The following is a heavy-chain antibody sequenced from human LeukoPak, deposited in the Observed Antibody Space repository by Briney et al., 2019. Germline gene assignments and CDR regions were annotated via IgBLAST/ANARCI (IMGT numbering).Heavy chain of an antibody. D-gene: IGHD5-18*01. J-gene: IGHJ5*02. Sequence: PGRSLRLSCAASGFTFSYYAMHWVRQAPGKGLEWVAVISYDGSNKYYADSVKGRFTISRDNSKNTLYLQINSLRAEDPAVYYCARESQGYSYGYEELHPYNWFDRWGQGTLVTVSS. CDR3: ARESQGYSYGYEELHPYNWFDR. CDR1: GFTFSYYA. V-gene: IGHV3-30*04. CDR2: ISYDGSNK.